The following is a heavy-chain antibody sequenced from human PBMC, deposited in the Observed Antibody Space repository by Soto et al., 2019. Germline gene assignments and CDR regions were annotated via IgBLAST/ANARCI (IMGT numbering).Heavy chain of an antibody. D-gene: IGHD3-22*01. V-gene: IGHV4-30-2*01. CDR3: ARGSTDYFDSTGYHGYFDY. J-gene: IGHJ4*02. CDR2: ISDSGST. Sequence: SETLSLTCTVSGGSISSGDYSWSWIRQPPGKGLEWLGYISDSGSTYYNPSLKSRATISADRSKNQFSLNLSSVTAADTAVYYCARGSTDYFDSTGYHGYFDYWGQGTLVTVSS. CDR1: GGSISSGDYS.